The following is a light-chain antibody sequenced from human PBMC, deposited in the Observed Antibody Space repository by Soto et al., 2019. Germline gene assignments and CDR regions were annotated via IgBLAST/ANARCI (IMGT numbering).Light chain of an antibody. CDR1: QSINNW. CDR2: DAS. J-gene: IGKJ1*01. Sequence: DIQMTQSPYTLSASVGDRVTITCRASQSINNWLAWYQQKPGKAPKFLIYDASNLESGVPSRFSGSASGTEFILTISSLQPDDFAPYYCQQFSLYWAFGQATKVDIK. V-gene: IGKV1-5*01. CDR3: QQFSLYWA.